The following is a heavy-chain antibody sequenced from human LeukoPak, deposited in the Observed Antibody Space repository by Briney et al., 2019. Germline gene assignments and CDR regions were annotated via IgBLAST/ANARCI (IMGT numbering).Heavy chain of an antibody. Sequence: SVKVSCKASGGTFISYAISWVRQAPGQGLEWMGGIIPIFGTANYAQKFRGRVTITADKSTSTAYMELSSLRSEDTAVYYCARVGVHGYYYYYMDVWGKGTTVTVSS. V-gene: IGHV1-69*06. CDR3: ARVGVHGYYYYYMDV. J-gene: IGHJ6*03. CDR1: GGTFISYA. CDR2: IIPIFGTA. D-gene: IGHD1-1*01.